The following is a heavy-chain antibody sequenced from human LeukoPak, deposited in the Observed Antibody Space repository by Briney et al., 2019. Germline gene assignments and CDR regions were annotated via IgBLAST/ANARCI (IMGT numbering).Heavy chain of an antibody. D-gene: IGHD3-22*01. CDR3: ARLQYYYDSSGYYYYFDY. V-gene: IGHV4-4*07. Sequence: PSETLSLTCTVSGGSICSYHWGWMRQRAGKGLEWIGRIYTSGRTNENPSLKRRVTMSVDTSKNQCSLKLSSVTAADTAVYYGARLQYYYDSSGYYYYFDYWGQGTLVTVSS. CDR1: GGSICSYH. CDR2: IYTSGRT. J-gene: IGHJ4*02.